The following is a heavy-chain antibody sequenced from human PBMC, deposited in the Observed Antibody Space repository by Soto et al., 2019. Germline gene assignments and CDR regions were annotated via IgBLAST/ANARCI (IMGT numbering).Heavy chain of an antibody. CDR3: ARDSTYYYDSSGYLPPRWFDP. V-gene: IGHV4-59*01. Sequence: SETLSLTCTVSGGSISSYYWSWIRQPPGKGLEWIGYIYYSGSTNYNPSLKSRVTISVDTSKNQFSLKLSSVTAADTAVYYCARDSTYYYDSSGYLPPRWFDPWGQGTLVTVSS. J-gene: IGHJ5*02. CDR2: IYYSGST. CDR1: GGSISSYY. D-gene: IGHD3-22*01.